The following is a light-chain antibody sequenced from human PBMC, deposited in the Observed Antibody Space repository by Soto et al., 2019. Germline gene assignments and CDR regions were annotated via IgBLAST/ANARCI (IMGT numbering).Light chain of an antibody. J-gene: IGKJ1*01. CDR1: QSVSSN. CDR3: QQHNNGPPWT. V-gene: IGKV3-15*01. Sequence: EIVMTQSPATLSVSPGERATLSCRASQSVSSNLAWYQQKPGQAPRLLMYGASTTATGIPDRFSGSGSGTEVTLTISSLQSEDFAVYHCQQHNNGPPWTFGQGTKVEI. CDR2: GAS.